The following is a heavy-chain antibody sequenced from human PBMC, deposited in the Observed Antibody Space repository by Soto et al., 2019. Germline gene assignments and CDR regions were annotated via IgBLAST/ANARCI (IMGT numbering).Heavy chain of an antibody. CDR3: ARHDRGGTRKYYFDF. CDR1: GGSISSSGFS. D-gene: IGHD2-15*01. CDR2: ISYGGST. Sequence: QLQESGPGLVKPSETLSLICTVSGGSISSSGFSWAWIRQPPGKGLEWIGDISYGGSTYYSPSLKSRGTISVDTSKSQFSLSLSSVTAADTAVYYCARHDRGGTRKYYFDFWGQGILVTVSS. V-gene: IGHV4-39*01. J-gene: IGHJ4*02.